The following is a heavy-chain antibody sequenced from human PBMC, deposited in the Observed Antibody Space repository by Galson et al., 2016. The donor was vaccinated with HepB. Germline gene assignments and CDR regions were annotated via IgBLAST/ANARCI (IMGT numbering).Heavy chain of an antibody. CDR1: GFTFSSYY. V-gene: IGHV3-7*02. D-gene: IGHD3-10*01. CDR2: VKEDGSEK. J-gene: IGHJ4*02. CDR3: AKVRDYYGSGSYWKYFDH. Sequence: SLRLSCAASGFTFSSYYMNWVRQAPGKGLEWVANVKEDGSEKYYVDSVKGRFTISRDNSKNTLYLQMNSLRAEDTAIYYCAKVRDYYGSGSYWKYFDHWGQGTLVTVSS.